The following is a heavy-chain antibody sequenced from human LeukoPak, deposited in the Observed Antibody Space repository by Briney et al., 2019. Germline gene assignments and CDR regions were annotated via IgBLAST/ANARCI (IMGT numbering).Heavy chain of an antibody. CDR3: ARDALYSGGFDY. J-gene: IGHJ4*02. CDR2: IYSGGST. Sequence: PGGSLRLSCAASGFTVSSSYMSWVRQAPGKGLEWVSVIYSGGSTYYADSVKGRFTISRDNSKNTLYLQMNSLRAEDTAVYYCARDALYSGGFDYWGQGTLVTVSS. CDR1: GFTVSSSY. D-gene: IGHD3-10*01. V-gene: IGHV3-66*01.